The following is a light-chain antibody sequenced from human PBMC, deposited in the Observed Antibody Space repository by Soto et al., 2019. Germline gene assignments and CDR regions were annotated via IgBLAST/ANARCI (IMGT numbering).Light chain of an antibody. J-gene: IGKJ4*01. CDR1: QSVTTY. CDR3: QQRTTWPLT. Sequence: VMTQSPANLSLSPGERATLSCRASQSVTTYLVWYQQKPGQAPRLLIYDATNRATGIPARFTAAGSGTDFTLTISSLEPEDSAVYFCQQRTTWPLTFGGGTKVEIK. V-gene: IGKV3-11*01. CDR2: DAT.